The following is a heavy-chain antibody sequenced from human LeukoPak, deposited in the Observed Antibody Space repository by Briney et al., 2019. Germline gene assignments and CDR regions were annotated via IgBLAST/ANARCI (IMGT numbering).Heavy chain of an antibody. CDR2: VSSGSPYI. CDR3: ARDHYYGSGSYGFDY. CDR1: GFTFSTYT. Sequence: PGGSLRLSCAASGFTFSTYTMNWVRQAPGTGLEWVSSVSSGSPYIYYADSVKGRFNISRDHAKNSLYLQMNSLRAEDTAVYYCARDHYYGSGSYGFDYWGQGTLVTVSS. J-gene: IGHJ4*02. V-gene: IGHV3-21*01. D-gene: IGHD3-10*01.